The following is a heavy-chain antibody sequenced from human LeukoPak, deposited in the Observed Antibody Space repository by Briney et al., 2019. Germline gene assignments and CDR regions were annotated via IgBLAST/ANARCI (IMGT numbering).Heavy chain of an antibody. Sequence: SETLSLTCTVSGDSITTSIYYSGWIRQAPGKGLEWIGTIYYTGSAYHNPSLKSRVTISVDTSKNQFSLKLSSVTAADTAVYFCARHMWSGENWFDPWGQGTLVTVSS. CDR2: IYYTGSA. V-gene: IGHV4-39*01. J-gene: IGHJ5*02. D-gene: IGHD2-21*01. CDR3: ARHMWSGENWFDP. CDR1: GDSITTSIYY.